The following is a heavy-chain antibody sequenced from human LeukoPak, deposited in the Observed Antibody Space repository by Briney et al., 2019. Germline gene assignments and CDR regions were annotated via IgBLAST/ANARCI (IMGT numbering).Heavy chain of an antibody. V-gene: IGHV3-74*01. CDR2: INSDGSSR. D-gene: IGHD6-13*01. Sequence: GGSLRLSCAASGFTFSNYWVHWVRQGPGEGLVWVSRINSDGSSRNYADSVKGRFTISRDNAKNTLYLQMNSLRAEDTAVYYCASASSHRIAAGGDYWGQGTLVTVSS. J-gene: IGHJ4*02. CDR3: ASASSHRIAAGGDY. CDR1: GFTFSNYW.